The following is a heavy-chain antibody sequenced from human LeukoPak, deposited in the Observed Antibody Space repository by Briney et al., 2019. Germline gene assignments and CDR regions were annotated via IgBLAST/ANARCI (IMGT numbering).Heavy chain of an antibody. J-gene: IGHJ5*02. V-gene: IGHV4-34*01. D-gene: IGHD3-10*01. CDR2: INHSGST. CDR3: AGVSMVRGVFPPSPLNWFDP. Sequence: MSSETLSLTCAVYGGSFSGYYWSWIRQPPGKGLEWIGEINHSGSTNYNPSLKSRVTISVDTSKNQFSLKLSSVTAADTAVYYCAGVSMVRGVFPPSPLNWFDPWGQGTLVTVSS. CDR1: GGSFSGYY.